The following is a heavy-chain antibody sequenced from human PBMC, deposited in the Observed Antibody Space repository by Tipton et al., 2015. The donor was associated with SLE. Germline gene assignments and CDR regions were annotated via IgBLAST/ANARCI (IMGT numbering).Heavy chain of an antibody. Sequence: TLSLTCAVYGGSFSGYYWSWIRQPPGKGLEWIGEINHSGGTNYNPSLKSRVAISVDTSKNQFSLKLSSVTAADSAVYYCARGFWREFDYWGQGTLVTVSS. CDR1: GGSFSGYY. J-gene: IGHJ4*02. CDR2: INHSGGT. V-gene: IGHV4-34*01. D-gene: IGHD3-3*01. CDR3: ARGFWREFDY.